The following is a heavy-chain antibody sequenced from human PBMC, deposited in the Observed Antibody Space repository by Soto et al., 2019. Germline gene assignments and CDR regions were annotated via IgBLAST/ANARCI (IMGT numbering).Heavy chain of an antibody. CDR3: ARTKNLGYCSGGSCSVGGHWFDP. V-gene: IGHV1-69*06. D-gene: IGHD2-15*01. J-gene: IGHJ5*02. CDR2: IIPIFGTA. CDR1: GGTFSSYA. Sequence: SVKVSCKASGGTFSSYAISWVRQAPGQGLEWMGGIIPIFGTANYAQKFQGRVTITADKSTSTAYMELSSLRSEDTAVYYCARTKNLGYCSGGSCSVGGHWFDPWGQGTLVTVS.